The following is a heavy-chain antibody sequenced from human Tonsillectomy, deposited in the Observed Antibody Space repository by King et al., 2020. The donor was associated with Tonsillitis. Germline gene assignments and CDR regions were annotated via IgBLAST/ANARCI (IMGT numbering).Heavy chain of an antibody. CDR3: ARVHSSTYWYFDL. CDR1: VGSISSYY. D-gene: IGHD6-13*01. V-gene: IGHV4-59*01. Sequence: VQLQESGPGLVKPSETLSLTCTVSVGSISSYYWSGIRQPPGKGLEWLGFIYYSGSTNYTPSLKSRVTISVDTSKNQFSLKLCSVAAADTAVYCCARVHSSTYWYFDLWGRGTLVTVSS. CDR2: IYYSGST. J-gene: IGHJ2*01.